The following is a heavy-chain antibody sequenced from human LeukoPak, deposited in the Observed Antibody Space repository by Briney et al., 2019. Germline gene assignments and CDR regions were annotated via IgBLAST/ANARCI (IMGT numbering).Heavy chain of an antibody. CDR1: GFTFRSYA. V-gene: IGHV3-23*01. J-gene: IGHJ6*03. CDR2: ITADGGST. Sequence: GGSLRLSCAVSGFTFRSYAMNWVRQAPGKGLEWVAAITADGGSTHYTTSVKGRFIISRGTPKNTLSLQMNNLRAEDTAVYFCARVWLRDYMDVWGEGTTVSVS. D-gene: IGHD5-12*01. CDR3: ARVWLRDYMDV.